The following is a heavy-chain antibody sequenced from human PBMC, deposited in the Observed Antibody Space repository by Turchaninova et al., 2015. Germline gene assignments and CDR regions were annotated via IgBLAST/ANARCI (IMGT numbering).Heavy chain of an antibody. CDR1: GGTFSRYI. Sequence: QVQLVQSGAEVTKPGSSVKVSCKASGGTFSRYIITWVRQAPGQGLEWMGGVIPFLGITDSAQKFQGRVLITPDPSPSPTYLEVSGLRSEDKALYYCGRLLMTTDGPIGPDYWGQGTVVTVSS. CDR3: GRLLMTTDGPIGPDY. CDR2: VIPFLGIT. D-gene: IGHD5-24*01. V-gene: IGHV1-69*16. J-gene: IGHJ4*02.